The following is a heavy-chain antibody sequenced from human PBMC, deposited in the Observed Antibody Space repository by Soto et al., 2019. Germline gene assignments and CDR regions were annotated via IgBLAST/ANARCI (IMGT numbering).Heavy chain of an antibody. Sequence: QVQLVESGGGVVQPGRSLRLSCAASGFTFSSYGMHWVRQAPGKGLEWVAGISYDGSNKYYADSVKGRFTISRDNSKNTLYLQMNSLRAQDTAGYYCAKRLRMYRGYDLGVRGQGTLVTVSS. V-gene: IGHV3-30*18. CDR2: ISYDGSNK. CDR1: GFTFSSYG. CDR3: AKRLRMYRGYDLGV. J-gene: IGHJ4*02. D-gene: IGHD5-12*01.